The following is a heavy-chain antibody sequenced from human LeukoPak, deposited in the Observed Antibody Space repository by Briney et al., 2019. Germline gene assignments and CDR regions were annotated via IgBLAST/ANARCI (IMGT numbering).Heavy chain of an antibody. V-gene: IGHV4-59*08. CDR3: ARGTVVVVAARTAYYYYGMDV. CDR2: IYYCGST. J-gene: IGHJ6*02. CDR1: GGSISSYY. Sequence: PSETLSLTCTVSGGSISSYYWSWIRQPPGKGLEWIGYIYYCGSTNYNPSLKSRVTISVDTSKNQFSLKLSSVTAADTAVYYCARGTVVVVAARTAYYYYGMDVWGQGTTVTVSS. D-gene: IGHD2-15*01.